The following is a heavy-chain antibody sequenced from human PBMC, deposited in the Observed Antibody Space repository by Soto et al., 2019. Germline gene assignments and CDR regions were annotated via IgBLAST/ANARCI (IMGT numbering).Heavy chain of an antibody. D-gene: IGHD5-18*01. J-gene: IGHJ4*02. V-gene: IGHV3-74*01. CDR1: GFSFSRYW. CDR2: IKTDGSST. CDR3: AKREGNTYGLFH. Sequence: EVQLVESGGGLVQPGGSLRLSCAASGFSFSRYWIHWVRQAPGKGLVWVSRIKTDGSSTDYADSVKGRFTISRDNAKNTLYLQMNSLSAEDTTVYYCAKREGNTYGLFHWGPGTLVTVSS.